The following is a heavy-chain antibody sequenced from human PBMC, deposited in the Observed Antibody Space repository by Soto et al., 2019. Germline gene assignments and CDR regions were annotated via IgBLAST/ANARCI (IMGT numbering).Heavy chain of an antibody. CDR2: IYYSGST. D-gene: IGHD5-12*01. V-gene: IGHV4-39*01. CDR1: GGAISSSSYY. Sequence: AETLSLTCTVSGGAISSSSYYFVGIGQPPWKGLEWIGSIYYSGSTYYNPSLKSRVTISVDTSKNQFSLKLSSVTAADTAVYYCARLPIGRDGYKRGRWDHWGQGTLVTVSS. J-gene: IGHJ4*02. CDR3: ARLPIGRDGYKRGRWDH.